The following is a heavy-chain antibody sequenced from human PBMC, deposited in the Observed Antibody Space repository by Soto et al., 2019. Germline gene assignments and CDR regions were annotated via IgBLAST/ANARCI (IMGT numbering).Heavy chain of an antibody. Sequence: PGGSLRLSCAASGFTFSSYAMSWVRQAPGKGLEWVSAISGSGGSTYYADSVKGRFTISRDNSKNTLYLQMNSLRAEDTAVYYCAKGAWYSSGWYHIFDYWGQGTLVTVSS. J-gene: IGHJ4*02. CDR3: AKGAWYSSGWYHIFDY. CDR2: ISGSGGST. V-gene: IGHV3-23*01. D-gene: IGHD6-19*01. CDR1: GFTFSSYA.